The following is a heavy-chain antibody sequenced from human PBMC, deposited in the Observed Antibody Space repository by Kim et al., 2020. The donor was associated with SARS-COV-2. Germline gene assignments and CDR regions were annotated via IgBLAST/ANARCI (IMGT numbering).Heavy chain of an antibody. J-gene: IGHJ2*01. D-gene: IGHD3-22*01. CDR1: GGSMSSFIW. CDR3: ARVGARWLIFHL. V-gene: IGHV4-4*02. CDR2: IYHSGST. Sequence: SETLSLTCTVSGGSMSSFIWWSWVRQPPGQGLEWIGGIYHSGSTSYNPSLKSRVTMSLDKSKNQFSLRLTSVTAADTAVYSCARVGARWLIFHLWGR.